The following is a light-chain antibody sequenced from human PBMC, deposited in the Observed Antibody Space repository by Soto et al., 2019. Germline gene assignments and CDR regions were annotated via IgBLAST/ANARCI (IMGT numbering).Light chain of an antibody. CDR2: GAS. Sequence: EIVLTQSPGTLSLSPGERATLSCRASQSVSSSYLACYQQKPGQAPRLLIYGASSRATGIPDRFSGSGSGTDFTLTIIRLEPEDFAVYYCQQYGSSPEWTFGQGTKVDIK. J-gene: IGKJ1*01. CDR1: QSVSSSY. V-gene: IGKV3-20*01. CDR3: QQYGSSPEWT.